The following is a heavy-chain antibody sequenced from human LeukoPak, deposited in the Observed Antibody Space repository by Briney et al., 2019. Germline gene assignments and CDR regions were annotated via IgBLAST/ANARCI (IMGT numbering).Heavy chain of an antibody. Sequence: PSETLSLTCIVSGDSLSSGYYWGWVRQSPGKGLEWIGTIYHSGSTYYNPSLKSRVTISVDTSKNQISLRLSSVTAADTAIYYCARGNSDRFPPYMDYWGQGILVIVSS. CDR1: GDSLSSGYY. CDR3: ARGNSDRFPPYMDY. CDR2: IYHSGST. D-gene: IGHD2-21*01. V-gene: IGHV4-38-2*02. J-gene: IGHJ4*02.